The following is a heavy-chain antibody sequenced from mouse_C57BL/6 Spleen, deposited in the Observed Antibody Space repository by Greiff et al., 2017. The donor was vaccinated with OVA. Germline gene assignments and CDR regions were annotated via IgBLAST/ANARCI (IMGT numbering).Heavy chain of an antibody. Sequence: DVKLVESGGGLVKPGGSLKLSCAASGFTFSDYGMHWVSQAPEKGLEWVAYISSGSSTIYYADTVKGRFTISRDNAKNTLFLQMTSLRSEDTAMYYCASDYGSSYYAMDYWGQGTSVTVSS. CDR3: ASDYGSSYYAMDY. D-gene: IGHD1-1*01. V-gene: IGHV5-17*01. CDR1: GFTFSDYG. J-gene: IGHJ4*01. CDR2: ISSGSSTI.